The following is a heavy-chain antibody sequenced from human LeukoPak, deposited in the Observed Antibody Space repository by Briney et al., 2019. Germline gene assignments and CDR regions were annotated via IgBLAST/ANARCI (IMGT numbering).Heavy chain of an antibody. CDR3: AKGKGYSSSSSDH. Sequence: GGSLRLSCAASGFTFNSHAMNWVRQAPGKGLEWVSAISCSDGSTYYADSGKGRFTISRDNSKNTLYLQINSLRAEDTAVYHCAKGKGYSSSSSDHWGQGTLVTVSS. J-gene: IGHJ5*02. CDR1: GFTFNSHA. CDR2: ISCSDGST. V-gene: IGHV3-23*01. D-gene: IGHD6-6*01.